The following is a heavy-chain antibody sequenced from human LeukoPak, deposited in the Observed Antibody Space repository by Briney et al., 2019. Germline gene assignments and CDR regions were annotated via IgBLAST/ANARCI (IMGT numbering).Heavy chain of an antibody. CDR2: ISSSGSTI. CDR3: ARVGSSGYWTYFDY. Sequence: PGGSLRLSCAASGFTFSSYEMNWVRQAPGKGLEWVSYISSSGSTIYYADSVKGRFTISRDNAKNSLYLQMNSLRAEDTAVYYCARVGSSGYWTYFDYWGQGALVTVSS. D-gene: IGHD3-22*01. V-gene: IGHV3-48*03. CDR1: GFTFSSYE. J-gene: IGHJ4*02.